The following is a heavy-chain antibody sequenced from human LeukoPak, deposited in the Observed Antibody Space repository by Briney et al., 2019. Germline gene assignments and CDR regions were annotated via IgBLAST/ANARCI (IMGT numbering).Heavy chain of an antibody. Sequence: GESLKISCKGSGYSFTSYWIGWVRQMPGKGLEWMGIIYPGDSDTRYSSSFQGQVTISADKSISTAYLQWSSLKAPDTAMYYCARQRLGYCSGGSCLGAFDIWGQGTMVTVSS. V-gene: IGHV5-51*01. J-gene: IGHJ3*02. CDR1: GYSFTSYW. CDR3: ARQRLGYCSGGSCLGAFDI. CDR2: IYPGDSDT. D-gene: IGHD2-15*01.